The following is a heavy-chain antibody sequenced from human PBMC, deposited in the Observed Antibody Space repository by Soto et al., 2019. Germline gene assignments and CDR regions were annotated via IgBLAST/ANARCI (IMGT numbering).Heavy chain of an antibody. CDR2: ISWDGGST. D-gene: IGHD6-13*01. V-gene: IGHV3-43D*03. J-gene: IGHJ4*02. Sequence: GGSLRLSCAASGFTFDDYAMHWVRQAPGKGLEWVSLISWDGGSTYYADSVKGRFTISRDNSKNSLYLQMNSLRAEDTALYYCAKGGPPDTGEQQLYYWGQGTLVTVSS. CDR1: GFTFDDYA. CDR3: AKGGPPDTGEQQLYY.